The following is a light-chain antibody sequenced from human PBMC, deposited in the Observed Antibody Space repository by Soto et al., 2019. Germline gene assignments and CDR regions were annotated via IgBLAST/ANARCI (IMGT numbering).Light chain of an antibody. J-gene: IGKJ2*01. V-gene: IGKV1-39*01. CDR1: QGISNF. CDR3: QQSYTDPPYT. Sequence: DIQMTQSPSSLSASVGDRVTITCRASQGISNFVNWYQQKPGKAPNLLINAASSLRRGVPSRFSGRGSGTDFTLTISSLQPEDFATYSCQQSYTDPPYTFGQGTKLEI. CDR2: AAS.